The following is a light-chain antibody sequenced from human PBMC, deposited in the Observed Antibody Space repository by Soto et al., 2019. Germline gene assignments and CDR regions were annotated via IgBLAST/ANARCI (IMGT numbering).Light chain of an antibody. CDR3: QQTFSTPRT. J-gene: IGKJ1*01. CDR2: ETS. V-gene: IGKV1-39*01. Sequence: DTQMTQSPSSLSASVGDGVTITCRASQNVRSYVNWYQQIPGKAPKLLIYETSTLHSGVPSTFSGDGYGTHFTLSISSLHPEDFATYYCQQTFSTPRTFGQGTKVDIK. CDR1: QNVRSY.